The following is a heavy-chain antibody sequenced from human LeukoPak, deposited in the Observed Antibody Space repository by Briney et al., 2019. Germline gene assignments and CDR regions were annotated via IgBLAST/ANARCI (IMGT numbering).Heavy chain of an antibody. V-gene: IGHV3-20*04. CDR1: GFTFDDYG. D-gene: IGHD6-13*01. CDR2: INWNGGST. CDR3: ARETWIRYSSMNYYYYYMDV. J-gene: IGHJ6*03. Sequence: GGSLRLSCAASGFTFDDYGMSWVRQAPGKGLDWVSGINWNGGSTGYADSVKGRFTISRDNAKNSLYLQMNSLRAEDTALYYCARETWIRYSSMNYYYYYMDVWGKGTTVTVSS.